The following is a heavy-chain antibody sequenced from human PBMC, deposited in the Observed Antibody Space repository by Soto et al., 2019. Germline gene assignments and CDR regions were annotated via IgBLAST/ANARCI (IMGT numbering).Heavy chain of an antibody. CDR1: GFTFSSYD. J-gene: IGHJ6*02. V-gene: IGHV3-13*01. Sequence: GGSLRLSCAASGFTFSSYDMHWVRQATGKGLEWVSAIGTAGDTYYPGSVKGRFTISRDDSKNTLYLQMNSLKTEDTAVYYCTTDIYDFWSGYYPPEGGQGTTVTVSS. CDR3: TTDIYDFWSGYYPPE. CDR2: IGTAGDT. D-gene: IGHD3-3*01.